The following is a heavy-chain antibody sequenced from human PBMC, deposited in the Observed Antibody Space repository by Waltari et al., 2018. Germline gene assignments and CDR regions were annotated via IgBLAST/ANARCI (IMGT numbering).Heavy chain of an antibody. CDR1: GYTFTSYG. CDR2: TRAYKGNT. Sequence: QVQLVQSGAEVKKPGASVKVSCKASGYTFTSYGISWVRQAPGQGLEWMGGTRAYKGNTNQAQKLQGRVTMTTDTSTSTAYMELRSLRSDDTAVYYCARGAIGVVTAIGSFDIWGQGTMVTVSS. D-gene: IGHD2-21*02. CDR3: ARGAIGVVTAIGSFDI. J-gene: IGHJ3*02. V-gene: IGHV1-18*01.